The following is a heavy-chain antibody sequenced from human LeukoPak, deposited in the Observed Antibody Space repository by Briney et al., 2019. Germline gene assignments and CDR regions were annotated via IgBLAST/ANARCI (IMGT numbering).Heavy chain of an antibody. CDR2: ISAYNGNT. J-gene: IGHJ6*03. D-gene: IGHD2-21*01. CDR1: GYTFTSYG. CDR3: ARDSIPQSLDSQDYYQYMDV. Sequence: GASVKVSCKASGYTFTSYGISWVRQAPGQGLEWMGWISAYNGNTNYAQKLQGRVTMTTDTSTSTAYMEPRSLRSDDTAVYYCARDSIPQSLDSQDYYQYMDVWGKGTTVTVSS. V-gene: IGHV1-18*01.